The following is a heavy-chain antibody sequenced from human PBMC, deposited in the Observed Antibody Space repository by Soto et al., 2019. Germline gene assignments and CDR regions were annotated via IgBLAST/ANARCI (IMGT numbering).Heavy chain of an antibody. J-gene: IGHJ4*02. CDR2: IYYSGST. CDR1: GGSIRSYY. Sequence: PSETLSLTCTVSGGSIRSYYWSWIRQPPGKGLEWIGYIYYSGSTNYNPSLKSRVTISVDTSKNQFSLKLNFVTAADTAAYYCARRYGDASDYWGQGTLVTVSS. D-gene: IGHD4-17*01. CDR3: ARRYGDASDY. V-gene: IGHV4-59*08.